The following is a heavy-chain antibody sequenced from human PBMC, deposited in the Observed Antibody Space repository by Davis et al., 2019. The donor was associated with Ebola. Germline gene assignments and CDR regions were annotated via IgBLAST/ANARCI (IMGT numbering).Heavy chain of an antibody. CDR2: ISGSGGST. V-gene: IGHV3-23*01. D-gene: IGHD1-26*01. CDR3: ARIIRGVGATFDY. Sequence: PGGSLRLSCAASGFTFSSYAMSWVRQAPGKGLEWVSAISGSGGSTYYADSVKGRFTISRDNAKNTLYLQMDSLRAEDTAKYYCARIIRGVGATFDYWGQGSLVTVSS. J-gene: IGHJ4*02. CDR1: GFTFSSYA.